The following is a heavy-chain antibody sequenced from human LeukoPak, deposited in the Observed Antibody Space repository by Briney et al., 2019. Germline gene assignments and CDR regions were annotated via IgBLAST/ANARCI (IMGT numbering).Heavy chain of an antibody. J-gene: IGHJ4*02. CDR3: ARLSTVTTSFDY. V-gene: IGHV4-38-2*02. CDR2: IYQNGNT. Sequence: SETLSLTCTVSDYSISSAYYWGWIRQPPGKGLDWIGTIYQNGNTYYSPSLKSRVTISVDTSKNQFSLKLSSVTAADTAVYYCARLSTVTTSFDYWGQGTLVTVSS. CDR1: DYSISSAYY. D-gene: IGHD4-17*01.